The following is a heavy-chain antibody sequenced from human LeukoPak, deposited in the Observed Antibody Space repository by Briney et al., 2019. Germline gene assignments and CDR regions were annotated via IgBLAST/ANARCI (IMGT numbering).Heavy chain of an antibody. V-gene: IGHV3-21*01. Sequence: GGSLRLSCAASGFTFSIYAMSWVRQAPGKGLEWVSCISSSGYSIYYADSVKGRFTISRDNAKNSLYLQMNSLRAEDTAVYYCARDLTDPPYYYYYIDVWGKGTTVTISS. CDR1: GFTFSIYA. CDR3: ARDLTDPPYYYYYIDV. J-gene: IGHJ6*03. CDR2: ISSSGYSI.